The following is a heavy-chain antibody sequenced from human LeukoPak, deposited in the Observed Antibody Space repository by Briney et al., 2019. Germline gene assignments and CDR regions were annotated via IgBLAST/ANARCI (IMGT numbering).Heavy chain of an antibody. D-gene: IGHD7-27*01. Sequence: PGRSLRLSCAASGFIFDNYAMHWVRQAPGKGLEWVSTITTSDGNTYYADSVKGRFTVSRDNSKNTLFLQMNSLRAEDTAVYYCAKDGGLWVSAHWGDSWGRGTLVTVSS. CDR2: ITTSDGNT. CDR1: GFIFDNYA. J-gene: IGHJ4*02. V-gene: IGHV3-23*01. CDR3: AKDGGLWVSAHWGDS.